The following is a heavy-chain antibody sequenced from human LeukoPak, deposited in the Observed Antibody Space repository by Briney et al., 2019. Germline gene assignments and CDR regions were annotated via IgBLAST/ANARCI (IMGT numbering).Heavy chain of an antibody. CDR1: GGSFSGYY. D-gene: IGHD2-8*01. CDR2: INHSGST. V-gene: IGHV4-34*01. Sequence: PETLSLTCAVYGGSFSGYYWSWIRQPPGKGLEWIGEINHSGSTNYNPSLKSRVTISVDTSKNQFSLKLSSVTAADTAVYYCARGIPRYYVYATLDYFDYWGQGTLVTVSS. CDR3: ARGIPRYYVYATLDYFDY. J-gene: IGHJ4*02.